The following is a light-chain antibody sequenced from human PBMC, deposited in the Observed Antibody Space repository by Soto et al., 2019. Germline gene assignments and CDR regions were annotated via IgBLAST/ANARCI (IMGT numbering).Light chain of an antibody. CDR1: QSISSW. CDR2: DAS. V-gene: IGKV1-5*01. Sequence: IQMTQSPSTRSASVGDRVTITCRASQSISSWLAWYQQKPGKAPKLLIYDASSLESGVPLRFSGSGSGTEFTLTISSLQPDDSATYYCQQYNSYPWTFGQGTKV. J-gene: IGKJ1*01. CDR3: QQYNSYPWT.